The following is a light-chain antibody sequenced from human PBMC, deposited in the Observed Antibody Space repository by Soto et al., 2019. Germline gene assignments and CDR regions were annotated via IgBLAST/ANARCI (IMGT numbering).Light chain of an antibody. Sequence: EIVLTQSPATLSLSPGERATLSTRASQSVSSYLAWYQQKPGKAPRLLIYDASTRATGIPARFSGSGSGTDFTLTISSLESEDFAAYYCQHRSNWAVTFGGGTKVDIK. CDR1: QSVSSY. J-gene: IGKJ4*01. CDR3: QHRSNWAVT. V-gene: IGKV3-11*01. CDR2: DAS.